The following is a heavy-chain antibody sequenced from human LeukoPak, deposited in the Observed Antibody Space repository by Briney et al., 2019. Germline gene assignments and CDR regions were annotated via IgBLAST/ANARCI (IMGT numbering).Heavy chain of an antibody. CDR2: ISGSGGST. J-gene: IGHJ4*02. CDR1: GFTFSNAW. V-gene: IGHV3-23*01. Sequence: GGSLRLSCAASGFTFSNAWMSWVRQAPGKGLEWVSAISGSGGSTYYADSVKGRFTISRDNSKNTLYLQMNSLRAEDTAVYYCAKMSDFCTNGVCPGGPKMPSYWGQGTLVTVSS. CDR3: AKMSDFCTNGVCPGGPKMPSY. D-gene: IGHD2-8*01.